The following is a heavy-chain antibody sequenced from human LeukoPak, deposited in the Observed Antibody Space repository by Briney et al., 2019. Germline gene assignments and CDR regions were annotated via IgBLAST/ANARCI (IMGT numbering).Heavy chain of an antibody. CDR2: IYYSGST. D-gene: IGHD1-20*01. CDR3: ARDTRRITGSFDY. V-gene: IGHV4-61*01. J-gene: IGHJ4*02. CDR1: GGSVNSGSYY. Sequence: SETLSLTCTVSGGSVNSGSYYWNWIRQPPGKGLEWIGYIYYSGSTNYNPSLKSRVTISVDTSKNQFSLKLSSVTAADTAVYYCARDTRRITGSFDYWGQGTLVTVSS.